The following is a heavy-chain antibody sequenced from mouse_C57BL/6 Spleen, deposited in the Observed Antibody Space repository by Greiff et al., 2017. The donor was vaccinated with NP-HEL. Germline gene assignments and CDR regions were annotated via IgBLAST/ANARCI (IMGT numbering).Heavy chain of an antibody. D-gene: IGHD1-1*01. J-gene: IGHJ2*01. V-gene: IGHV14-4*01. CDR3: TTWDFTTVVADY. CDR1: GFNIKDDY. CDR2: IDPENGDT. Sequence: EVKLMESGAELVRPGASVKLSCTASGFNIKDDYMHWVKQRPEQGLEWIGWIDPENGDTEYASKFQGKATITADTSSNTAYLQLSSLTSEDTAVYYCTTWDFTTVVADYWGQGTTLTVSS.